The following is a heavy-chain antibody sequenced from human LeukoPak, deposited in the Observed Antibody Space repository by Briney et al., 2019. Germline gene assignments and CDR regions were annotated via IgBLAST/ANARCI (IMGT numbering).Heavy chain of an antibody. J-gene: IGHJ4*02. V-gene: IGHV3-74*01. CDR2: INSDGSST. D-gene: IGHD6-19*01. Sequence: GGSLRLSCAASGFTFSSYWMHWVRQAPGKGLVWVSRINSDGSSTSYADSVKGRFTISRDNAKNTLYLQMNSLRAEDTAVYYCARSGGWYSKNFDYWGQGTLVTVSS. CDR1: GFTFSSYW. CDR3: ARSGGWYSKNFDY.